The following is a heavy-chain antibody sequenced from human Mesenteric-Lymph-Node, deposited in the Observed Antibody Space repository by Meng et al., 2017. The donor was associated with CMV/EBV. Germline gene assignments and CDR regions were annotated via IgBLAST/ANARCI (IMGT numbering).Heavy chain of an antibody. Sequence: GESLKISCAASGFTFSSYPMHWVRQAPGKGLEWVAVISYDGSNKYYANSVKGRFTISRDNSKNTLYLQMNSLRADDTAVYYCARDRYSSSWYYFDYWGQGTLVTVSS. CDR1: GFTFSSYP. CDR2: ISYDGSNK. J-gene: IGHJ4*02. D-gene: IGHD6-13*01. CDR3: ARDRYSSSWYYFDY. V-gene: IGHV3-30-3*01.